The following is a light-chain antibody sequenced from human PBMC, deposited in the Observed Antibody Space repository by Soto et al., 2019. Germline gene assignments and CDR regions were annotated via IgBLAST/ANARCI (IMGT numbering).Light chain of an antibody. CDR1: QSISSY. J-gene: IGKJ2*01. CDR3: QQSYSTPVD. V-gene: IGKV1-39*01. Sequence: DIQMTQSPSSLSASVGDRVTITCRASQSISSYLNWYQHKPGKAPRLLIYAASSLQSGVPSRFSGRGSGTDFTLTISSLQPEDSAAYYCQQSYSTPVDFGQGTKLEIK. CDR2: AAS.